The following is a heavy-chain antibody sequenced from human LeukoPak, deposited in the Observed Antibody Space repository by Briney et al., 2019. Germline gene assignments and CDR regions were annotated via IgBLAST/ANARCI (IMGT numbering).Heavy chain of an antibody. D-gene: IGHD3/OR15-3a*01. CDR2: MNPNSDNT. CDR1: GYTFTSYD. CDR3: ARALSWTTDSYYYMDV. J-gene: IGHJ6*03. Sequence: EASVKVTCKASGYTFTSYDINWVRQATGQGVEGMGWMNPNSDNTGSAQRFQGRFTMTKNTSITTSYMELSSLRTEDTAVYYCARALSWTTDSYYYMDVWGKGTTVTVSS. V-gene: IGHV1-8*01.